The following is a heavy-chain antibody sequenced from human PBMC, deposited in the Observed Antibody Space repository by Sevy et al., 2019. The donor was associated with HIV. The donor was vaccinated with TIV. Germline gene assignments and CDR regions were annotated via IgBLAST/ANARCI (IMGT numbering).Heavy chain of an antibody. J-gene: IGHJ4*02. Sequence: ASVKVSCKASGYTFTSYGISLVRQAPGQGLEWMGWISAYNGNTNYAQKLQGRVTMTTDTSTSTAYMELRSLRSDDTAVYYCARGVRDTAMTLFDYWGQRTLVTVSS. CDR2: ISAYNGNT. V-gene: IGHV1-18*01. D-gene: IGHD5-18*01. CDR1: GYTFTSYG. CDR3: ARGVRDTAMTLFDY.